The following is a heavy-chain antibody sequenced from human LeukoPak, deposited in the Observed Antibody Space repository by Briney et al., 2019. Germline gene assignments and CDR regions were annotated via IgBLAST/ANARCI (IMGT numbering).Heavy chain of an antibody. D-gene: IGHD3-10*01. CDR1: GYTFTSNY. J-gene: IGHJ6*03. Sequence: GASVKVSCKAFGYTFTSNYMHWVRQAPGQGPEWMGVISPSGGSTTYAQKFLGRVTLTRDMSTSTDYLELSSLRSEDTAVYYCARDLSRLWFGSYYYYYMDVWGKGTTVTISS. CDR2: ISPSGGST. V-gene: IGHV1-46*01. CDR3: ARDLSRLWFGSYYYYYMDV.